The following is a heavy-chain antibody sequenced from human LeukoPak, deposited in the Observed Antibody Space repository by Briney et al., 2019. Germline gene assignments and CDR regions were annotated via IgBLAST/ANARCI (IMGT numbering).Heavy chain of an antibody. CDR2: INPNSGGT. D-gene: IGHD3-10*01. Sequence: GASVKVSCKASGYTFTGCYMHWVRQAPGQGLEWMGWINPNSGGTNYAQKFQGRVTMTRDTSISTAYMELSRLRSDDTAVYYCAKWAFFGAARDAFDIWGQGTMVTVSS. CDR3: AKWAFFGAARDAFDI. CDR1: GYTFTGCY. J-gene: IGHJ3*02. V-gene: IGHV1-2*02.